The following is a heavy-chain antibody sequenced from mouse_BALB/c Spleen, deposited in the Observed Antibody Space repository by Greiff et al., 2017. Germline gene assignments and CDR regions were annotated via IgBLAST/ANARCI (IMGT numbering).Heavy chain of an antibody. V-gene: IGHV1S81*02. Sequence: QVQLQQPGAELVKPGASVKLSCKASGYTFTSYWMHWVKQRPGQGLEWIGEINPSNGRTNYNEKFKSKATLTVDKSSSTAYMQLSSLTSEDSAVYYCARELGLRFAYWGQETLVSVSA. CDR1: GYTFTSYW. CDR2: INPSNGRT. J-gene: IGHJ3*01. CDR3: ARELGLRFAY. D-gene: IGHD3-1*01.